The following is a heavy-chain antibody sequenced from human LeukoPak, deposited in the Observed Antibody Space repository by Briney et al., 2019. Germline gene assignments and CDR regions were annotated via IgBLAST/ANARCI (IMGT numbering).Heavy chain of an antibody. CDR2: IHSDTINK. CDR3: AKFGFWLRGDYDFNY. CDR1: GFNFSAYG. J-gene: IGHJ4*02. Sequence: PGGSLRLSCAASGFNFSAYGMHWVRQAPGKGLEWVGFIHSDTINKFYGDSVKGRFTISRDNSKNMLYLQMNSLRAEDTAVYYCAKFGFWLRGDYDFNYWGQGTLVTVSS. V-gene: IGHV3-30*02. D-gene: IGHD4-17*01.